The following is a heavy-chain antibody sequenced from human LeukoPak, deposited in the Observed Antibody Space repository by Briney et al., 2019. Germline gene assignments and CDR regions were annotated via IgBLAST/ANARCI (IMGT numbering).Heavy chain of an antibody. J-gene: IGHJ4*02. D-gene: IGHD2-15*01. Sequence: ESLSLSCAASGFTFSSYAMSWVRQAPGKGLEWVSAISGSGGSTYYADSVKGRFTISRDNSKNTLSLQMSSLRADDTAVYYCAKNVPGRAIDYWGQGTLVTVSS. CDR2: ISGSGGST. CDR1: GFTFSSYA. V-gene: IGHV3-23*01. CDR3: AKNVPGRAIDY.